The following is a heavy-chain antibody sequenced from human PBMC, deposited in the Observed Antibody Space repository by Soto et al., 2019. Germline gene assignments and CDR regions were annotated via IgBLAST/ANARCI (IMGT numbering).Heavy chain of an antibody. Sequence: PGGSLRLSCAASGFTSWDYDMSCIRQAPGKGLEWVSYISRSGITIYYGHSVKGRFTISRDDAKNSLYLQMHSLRAEDTAVYYCARSGYSVVFEYSGQGTMVTVSS. V-gene: IGHV3-11*04. D-gene: IGHD5-12*01. J-gene: IGHJ4*02. CDR1: GFTSWDYD. CDR2: ISRSGITI. CDR3: ARSGYSVVFEY.